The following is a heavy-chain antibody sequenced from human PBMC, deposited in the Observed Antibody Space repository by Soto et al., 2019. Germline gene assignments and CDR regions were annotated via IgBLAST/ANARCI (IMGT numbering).Heavy chain of an antibody. CDR3: ARGGQFTYYYDSSGYYLGY. Sequence: ASVKVSCRASGYSFTSYGISWVRQAPGQGLEWMGWISAYNGNTKYTQKLQGRVTITADESTSTAYMELSSLRSEDTAVYYCARGGQFTYYYDSSGYYLGYFGQGTLVTVSS. J-gene: IGHJ4*02. V-gene: IGHV1-18*04. CDR2: ISAYNGNT. CDR1: GYSFTSYG. D-gene: IGHD3-22*01.